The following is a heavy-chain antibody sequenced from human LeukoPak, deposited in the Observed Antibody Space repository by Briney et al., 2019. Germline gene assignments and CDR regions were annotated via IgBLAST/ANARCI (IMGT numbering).Heavy chain of an antibody. Sequence: GGSLRLSCSASGFTFSTNSMHWVRQAPGKGLEFVSAITSNGGSTYYVDSVKGRFTISGDNSKNTLYLQMSSLRAEDTAVYYCVTVGMTSIWSYLRFDPRGQGTLVSVSS. CDR1: GFTFSTNS. CDR3: VTVGMTSIWSYLRFDP. J-gene: IGHJ5*02. CDR2: ITSNGGST. V-gene: IGHV3-64D*08. D-gene: IGHD1-26*01.